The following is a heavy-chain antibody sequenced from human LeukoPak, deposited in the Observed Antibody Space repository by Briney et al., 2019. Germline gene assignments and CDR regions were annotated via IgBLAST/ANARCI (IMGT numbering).Heavy chain of an antibody. CDR2: IYTSGST. CDR3: ARAPYCSGGSCLHLDY. V-gene: IGHV4-61*08. J-gene: IGHJ4*02. Sequence: PSETLSLTCTVSGDSISSGGYYWSWIRQHPGKGLEWIGYIYTSGSTNYNPSLKSRVTISVDTSKNQFSLKLSSVTAADTAVYYCARAPYCSGGSCLHLDYWGQGTLVTVSS. D-gene: IGHD2-15*01. CDR1: GDSISSGGYY.